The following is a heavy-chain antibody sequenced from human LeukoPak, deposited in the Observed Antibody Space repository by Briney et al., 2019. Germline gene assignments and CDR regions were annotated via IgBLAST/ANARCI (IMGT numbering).Heavy chain of an antibody. Sequence: GGSLRLSCAASGFTSSDAWMSWVRQAPGKGLEWVGRIKSKTDGGTTNYAAPVKGRFTISRDDSKNTLYLQMNSLKTEDTAVYYCTTRGGSFSIFDYWGQGTLVTVSS. V-gene: IGHV3-15*01. CDR2: IKSKTDGGTT. CDR1: GFTSSDAW. J-gene: IGHJ4*02. D-gene: IGHD1-26*01. CDR3: TTRGGSFSIFDY.